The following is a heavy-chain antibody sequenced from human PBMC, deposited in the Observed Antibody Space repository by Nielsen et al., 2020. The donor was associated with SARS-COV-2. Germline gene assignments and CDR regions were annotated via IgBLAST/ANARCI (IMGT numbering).Heavy chain of an antibody. J-gene: IGHJ4*02. CDR1: GYTFSNYP. CDR2: INGGNGNT. Sequence: ASVKVSCKASGYTFSNYPTHWVRQAPGQRLEWMGWINGGNGNTKYSQRFQGRISITRDTAATTAYMEVSSLTSEDTAMYYCAKSFYGSGSYFNYWGQGTPVTVSS. D-gene: IGHD3-10*01. V-gene: IGHV1-3*01. CDR3: AKSFYGSGSYFNY.